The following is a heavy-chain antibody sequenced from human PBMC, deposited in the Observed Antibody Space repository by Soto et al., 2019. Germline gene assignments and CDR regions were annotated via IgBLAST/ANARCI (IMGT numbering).Heavy chain of an antibody. CDR1: GYTFTSYG. J-gene: IGHJ3*02. CDR2: ISAYNGNT. CDR3: ARDHETVRSTPDAFDI. Sequence: QVQLVQSGAEVKKPGASVKVSCKASGYTFTSYGISWVRQAPGQGREWMGWISAYNGNTNYAQKLQGRVTMTTDTSTSTAYMELRSLRSDDTAVYYCARDHETVRSTPDAFDIWGQGTMVTVSS. D-gene: IGHD4-4*01. V-gene: IGHV1-18*01.